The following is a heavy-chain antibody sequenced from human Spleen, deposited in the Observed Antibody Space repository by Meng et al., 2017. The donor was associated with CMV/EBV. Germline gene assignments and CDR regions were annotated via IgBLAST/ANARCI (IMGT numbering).Heavy chain of an antibody. V-gene: IGHV1-69*05. CDR2: IIPIFGTA. J-gene: IGHJ6*02. CDR1: GYTFTSYY. Sequence: SVKVSCKASGYTFTSYYMHWVRQAPGQGLEWMGGIIPIFGTANYAQKFQGRVTITTDESTSTAYMELSSLRSEDTAVYYCARDYYGSGSYYNVIGSGGMDVWGQGTTVTVSS. CDR3: ARDYYGSGSYYNVIGSGGMDV. D-gene: IGHD3-10*01.